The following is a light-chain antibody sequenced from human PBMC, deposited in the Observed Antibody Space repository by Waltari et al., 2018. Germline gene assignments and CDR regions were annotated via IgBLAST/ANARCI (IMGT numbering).Light chain of an antibody. CDR1: LPNLRHYY. CDR3: ATWDNSLSEVV. Sequence: QSVFLQPPSVSAAPGHRVTSSCFGSLPNLRHYYGPRYHQLPGTAPKLLIYDNDKRPSGIPDRFSASKSGTSATLGITGLQIGDESDYYCATWDNSLSEVVFGGGTKLTVL. V-gene: IGLV1-51*01. J-gene: IGLJ2*01. CDR2: DND.